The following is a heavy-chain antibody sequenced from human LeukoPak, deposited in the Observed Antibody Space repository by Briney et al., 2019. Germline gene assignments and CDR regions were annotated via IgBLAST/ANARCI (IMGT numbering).Heavy chain of an antibody. CDR3: AGRGYVWGSYRYFDY. Sequence: SSETLSLTCTVSGGSISSYYWSWIRQPAGKGLEWIGRIYTSGSTNYNPSLKSRVTISVDTSKNQFSLKLSSVTAADTAVYYCAGRGYVWGSYRYFDYWGQGTLVTVSS. J-gene: IGHJ4*02. CDR2: IYTSGST. D-gene: IGHD3-16*02. V-gene: IGHV4-4*07. CDR1: GGSISSYY.